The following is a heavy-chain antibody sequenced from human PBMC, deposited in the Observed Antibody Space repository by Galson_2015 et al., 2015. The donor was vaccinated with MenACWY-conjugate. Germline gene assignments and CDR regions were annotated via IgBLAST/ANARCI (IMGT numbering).Heavy chain of an antibody. CDR1: GFTFDDYT. CDR3: AKETHGDYADKDYYYYYGIGMDV. V-gene: IGHV3-43*01. Sequence: SLRLSCAASGFTFDDYTMHWVRQAPGKSLEWVSLISWDGGSTYYADSVKGRFTISRDNSKNSLYLQMNSLRTEDTALYYCAKETHGDYADKDYYYYYGIGMDVWGQGTTVTVSS. J-gene: IGHJ6*02. CDR2: ISWDGGST. D-gene: IGHD4-17*01.